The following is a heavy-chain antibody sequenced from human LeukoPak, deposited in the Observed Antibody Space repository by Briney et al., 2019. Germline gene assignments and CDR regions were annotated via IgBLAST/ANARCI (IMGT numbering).Heavy chain of an antibody. D-gene: IGHD6-19*01. V-gene: IGHV3-48*03. J-gene: IGHJ6*03. CDR3: ARGDSSGPDYYYYMDV. Sequence: PGGSLRLSCTVSGFTLSSYEMSWIRQAPGKGLEWVSSIDYDGGSGHYADSVKGRFTISRDNAKNSLYLQMNSLRDEDTAVYYCARGDSSGPDYYYYMDVWGKGTTVTISS. CDR2: IDYDGGSG. CDR1: GFTLSSYE.